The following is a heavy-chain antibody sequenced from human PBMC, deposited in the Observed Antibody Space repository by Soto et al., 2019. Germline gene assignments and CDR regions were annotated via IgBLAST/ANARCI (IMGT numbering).Heavy chain of an antibody. D-gene: IGHD3-22*01. CDR3: ARQVVVTSYYFDY. J-gene: IGHJ4*02. V-gene: IGHV4-30-2*01. CDR2: IHHSGNT. Sequence: SETLSLTCAVSGDFMNSADHSWAWIRQPPGRGLEWIGYIHHSGNTYSNPALRSRLTMSVDRSKNQFSLKLTSVTATDTAIYYCARQVVVTSYYFDYWGPGTLVTVSS. CDR1: GDFMNSADHS.